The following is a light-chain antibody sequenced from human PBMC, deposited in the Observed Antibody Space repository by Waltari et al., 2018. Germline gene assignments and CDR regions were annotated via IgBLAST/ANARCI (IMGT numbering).Light chain of an antibody. CDR3: CSYAGSNTLI. CDR1: TSAVGSDHL. CDR2: EGS. J-gene: IGLJ2*01. V-gene: IGLV2-23*01. Sequence: QSALTQPASVSGSPGQSLTISCTGTTSAVGSDHLVSWYQQHPGKAPTCMIYEGSQRPSGVSSRFSGSKSGNTASLTISGLQAEDEADYYCCSYAGSNTLIFGGGTKLTVL.